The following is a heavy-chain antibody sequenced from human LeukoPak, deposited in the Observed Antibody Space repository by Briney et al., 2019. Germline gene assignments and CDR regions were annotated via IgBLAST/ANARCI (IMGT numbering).Heavy chain of an antibody. CDR2: IRSKTHGETI. Sequence: GGSLRLSCAASGFTFSNVWMNWVRQAPGKGLEWVGRIRSKTHGETIDYAAPVRGRFTISRDDSKNTLYLQLNSLKTEDTAVYYCATEVIIAVTGNDYWGQGTLVSVSS. CDR1: GFTFSNVW. V-gene: IGHV3-15*07. CDR3: ATEVIIAVTGNDY. D-gene: IGHD6-19*01. J-gene: IGHJ4*02.